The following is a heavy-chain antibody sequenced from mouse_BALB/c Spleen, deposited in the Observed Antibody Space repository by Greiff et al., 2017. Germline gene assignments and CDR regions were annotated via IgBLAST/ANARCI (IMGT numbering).Heavy chain of an antibody. J-gene: IGHJ4*01. V-gene: IGHV5-12-1*01. Sequence: EVQLVESGGGLVKPGGSLKLSCAASGFAFSSYDMSWVRQTPEKRLEWVAYISSGGGSTYYPDTVKGRFTISRDNAKNTLYLQMSSLKSEDTAMYYCARHGRGHYCGSSYYAMDYWGQGTSVTVSS. D-gene: IGHD1-1*01. CDR1: GFAFSSYD. CDR3: ARHGRGHYCGSSYYAMDY. CDR2: ISSGGGST.